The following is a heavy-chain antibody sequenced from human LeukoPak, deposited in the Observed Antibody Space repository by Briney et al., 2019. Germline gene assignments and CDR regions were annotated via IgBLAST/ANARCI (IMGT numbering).Heavy chain of an antibody. D-gene: IGHD6-19*01. CDR1: GGSISSSSYY. CDR3: ARSLVAVAGRGYNWFDP. J-gene: IGHJ5*02. Sequence: SETLSLTCTVSGGSISSSSYYWGWIRQPPGKGLEWIGSIYYSGSTYYNPSLKSRVTISVDTSKNQFSLKLSSVTAADTAVYYCARSLVAVAGRGYNWFDPWGQGTLVTVSS. V-gene: IGHV4-39*01. CDR2: IYYSGST.